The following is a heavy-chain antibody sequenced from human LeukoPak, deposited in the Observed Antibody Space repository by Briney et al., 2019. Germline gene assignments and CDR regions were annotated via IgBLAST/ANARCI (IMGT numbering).Heavy chain of an antibody. CDR2: INPNSGGT. V-gene: IGHV1-2*02. Sequence: GASVKVSCKASGYTFTSYYMHWVRQAPGQGLEWMGWINPNSGGTNYAQKFQGRVTMTRDTSISTAYMELSRLRSDDTAVYYCARDHSSSGQLFDFWGQGTPVTVSS. CDR3: ARDHSSSGQLFDF. CDR1: GYTFTSYY. J-gene: IGHJ4*02. D-gene: IGHD6-13*01.